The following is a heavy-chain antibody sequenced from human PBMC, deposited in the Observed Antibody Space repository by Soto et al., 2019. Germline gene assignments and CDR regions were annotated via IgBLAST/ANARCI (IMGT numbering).Heavy chain of an antibody. V-gene: IGHV1-69*01. CDR1: GGTFSSYA. D-gene: IGHD1-26*01. CDR3: ARSVGATTRPPYYFDY. J-gene: IGHJ4*02. Sequence: QVQLVQSGAEVKKPGSSVKVSCKASGGTFSSYAISWVRQAPGQGLEWMGGIIPIFGTANYAQKFQGRVTITADDSTSTAYMELSSLRSEDTAVYYCARSVGATTRPPYYFDYWGQGTLVTVSS. CDR2: IIPIFGTA.